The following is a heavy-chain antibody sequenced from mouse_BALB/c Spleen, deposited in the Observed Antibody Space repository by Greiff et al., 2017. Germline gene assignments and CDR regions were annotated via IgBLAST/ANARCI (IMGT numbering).Heavy chain of an antibody. J-gene: IGHJ4*01. CDR1: GYTFSSYW. CDR2: ILPGSGST. V-gene: IGHV1-9*01. D-gene: IGHD2-10*02. Sequence: QVQLQQSGAELMKPGASVKISCKATGYTFSSYWIEWVKQSPGHGLEWIGEILPGSGSTNYNEKFKGKATFTADTSSNTAYMQLSSLTSEDSAVYYCERKVTLQYGKSIYYAMDYWGQGTSVTVSS. CDR3: ERKVTLQYGKSIYYAMDY.